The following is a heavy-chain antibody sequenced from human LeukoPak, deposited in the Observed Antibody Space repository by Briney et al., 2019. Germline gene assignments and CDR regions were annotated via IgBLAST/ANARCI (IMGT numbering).Heavy chain of an antibody. J-gene: IGHJ5*02. CDR2: IYTSGST. CDR1: GGSISSGDYY. Sequence: SETLSLTCTVSGGSISSGDYYWSWIRQPPGKGLEWIGRIYTSGSTNYNPSLKSRDTISVDTSKNQFSLKLSSVTAADTAVYYCARDSGSYYSWFDPWGQGTLVTVSS. V-gene: IGHV4-61*02. CDR3: ARDSGSYYSWFDP. D-gene: IGHD1-26*01.